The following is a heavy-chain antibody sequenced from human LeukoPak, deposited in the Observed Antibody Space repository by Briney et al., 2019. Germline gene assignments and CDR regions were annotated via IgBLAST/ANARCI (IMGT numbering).Heavy chain of an antibody. D-gene: IGHD3-22*01. CDR3: ARDLYSDSSGYYAPFGKY. CDR2: ISYDGSNK. J-gene: IGHJ4*02. CDR1: GFTFSSYA. V-gene: IGHV3-30-3*01. Sequence: PGGSLRLSCAASGFTFSSYAIHWVRQAPGKGLEWVAVISYDGSNKYYADSVKGRFTLSRDNSKNTLYLQMNSLRAEDTAVYYCARDLYSDSSGYYAPFGKYWGQGTLVTVSS.